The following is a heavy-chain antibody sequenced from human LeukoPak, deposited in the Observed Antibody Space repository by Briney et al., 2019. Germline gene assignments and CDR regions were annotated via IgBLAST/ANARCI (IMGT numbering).Heavy chain of an antibody. J-gene: IGHJ5*02. CDR1: GGSISSYY. CDR2: IYTSGST. Sequence: PSETLSLTCTVSGGSISSYYWSWIRQPAGKGLEWIGRIYTSGSTNYNPSLKSRVTMSVDTSKNQFSLKLSSVTAADTAVYYCVGSGYLYWFDPWGQGTLVTVSS. V-gene: IGHV4-4*07. CDR3: VGSGYLYWFDP. D-gene: IGHD3-22*01.